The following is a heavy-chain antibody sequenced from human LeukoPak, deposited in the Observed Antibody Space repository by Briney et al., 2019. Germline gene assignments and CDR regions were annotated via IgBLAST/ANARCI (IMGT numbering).Heavy chain of an antibody. CDR3: AREGHCSSTVCYDPYNWFDP. V-gene: IGHV1-18*01. CDR1: GYTFTSYG. Sequence: ASVKVSCKASGYTFTSYGISWVRQAPGQRLEWMGWISGYTGNTNYAQKLQGRVTMTTDTSTSTAYMELRSLRSDDTAVYYWAREGHCSSTVCYDPYNWFDPWGQGTLVTVSS. J-gene: IGHJ5*02. CDR2: ISGYTGNT. D-gene: IGHD2-2*01.